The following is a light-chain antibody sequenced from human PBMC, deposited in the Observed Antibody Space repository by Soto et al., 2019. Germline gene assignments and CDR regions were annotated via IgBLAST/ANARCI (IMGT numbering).Light chain of an antibody. J-gene: IGLJ3*02. CDR2: EGS. V-gene: IGLV2-23*01. CDR3: CSYAGSNTWV. Sequence: QSALTQPASVSGSPGQSITISCSGTSSDVGTYNLVSWYQQHPDKAPDLLIYEGSKRPSGVSNRFSGSKSGNTASLTISGLQAEDEADYYCCSYAGSNTWVFGGGTKVTVL. CDR1: SSDVGTYNL.